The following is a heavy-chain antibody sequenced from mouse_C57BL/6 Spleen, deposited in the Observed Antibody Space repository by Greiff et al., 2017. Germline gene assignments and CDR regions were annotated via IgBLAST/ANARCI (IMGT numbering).Heavy chain of an antibody. CDR1: GFSLTSYG. CDR2: IWSGGST. CDR3: ARSMSRDAMDY. Sequence: QVQLKQSGPGLVQPSQSLSITCTVSGFSLTSYGVHWVRQSPGKGLEWLGVIWSGGSTDYNAAFISRLSISKDNSKSQVFCKMNSLQADDTAIYYCARSMSRDAMDYWGQGTSVTVSS. V-gene: IGHV2-2*01. J-gene: IGHJ4*01. D-gene: IGHD2-3*01.